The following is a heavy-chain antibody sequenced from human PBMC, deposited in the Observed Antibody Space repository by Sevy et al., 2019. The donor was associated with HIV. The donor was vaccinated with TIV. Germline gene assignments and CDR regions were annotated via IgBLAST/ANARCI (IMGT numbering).Heavy chain of an antibody. CDR2: ISSSGSTI. Sequence: GGSLRLSCAASGFTFSDYYMSWIRQAPGKGLEWVSYISSSGSTIYYADSVKGRFTISRDNAKNSLYLQMNSLRAEDTAVYYCAREDRPIIMMQGPLRLFDIWGQGTMVTVSS. CDR3: AREDRPIIMMQGPLRLFDI. J-gene: IGHJ3*02. D-gene: IGHD3-22*01. CDR1: GFTFSDYY. V-gene: IGHV3-11*04.